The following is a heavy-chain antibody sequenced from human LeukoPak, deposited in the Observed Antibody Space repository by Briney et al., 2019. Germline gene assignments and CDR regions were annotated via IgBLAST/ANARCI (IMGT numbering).Heavy chain of an antibody. Sequence: ASVKVSCKASGYTFTTYGITWVRQAPGQGLEWMGWTSAHNGNTKYAQKLQGRVTMTTDTSTRTAYMELGSLRSDDTAVYYCARDTIAADFIDYWGQGTLVTVSS. V-gene: IGHV1-18*01. CDR3: ARDTIAADFIDY. CDR2: TSAHNGNT. J-gene: IGHJ4*02. CDR1: GYTFTTYG. D-gene: IGHD6-13*01.